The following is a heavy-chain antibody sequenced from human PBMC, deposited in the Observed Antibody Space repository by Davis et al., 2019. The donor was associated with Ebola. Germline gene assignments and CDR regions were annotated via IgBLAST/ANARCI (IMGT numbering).Heavy chain of an antibody. CDR2: IYYSGST. CDR1: GGSISSYY. Sequence: GSLRLSCAVSGGSISSYYWSWIRQPPGKGLEWIGYIYYSGSTNYNPSLKSRVSISVDTSKNQVSLKLRSATAADTAMYYCARQSVEMATISHFDYWGQETLVTVSS. V-gene: IGHV4-59*08. D-gene: IGHD5-24*01. J-gene: IGHJ4*02. CDR3: ARQSVEMATISHFDY.